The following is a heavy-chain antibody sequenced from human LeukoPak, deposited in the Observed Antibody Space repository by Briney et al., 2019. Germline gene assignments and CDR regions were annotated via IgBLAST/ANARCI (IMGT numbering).Heavy chain of an antibody. Sequence: ASVKVSCKASGYIFTGYYIHWVRQAPGQGLEWMGWINPNSGGTKYAQNFQGGVTMTRDTSISTAYMELRRLRFDDTAVYYCARVGDYGDPQGWGQGTLVTVSS. CDR1: GYIFTGYY. CDR2: INPNSGGT. CDR3: ARVGDYGDPQG. J-gene: IGHJ4*02. D-gene: IGHD4-17*01. V-gene: IGHV1-2*02.